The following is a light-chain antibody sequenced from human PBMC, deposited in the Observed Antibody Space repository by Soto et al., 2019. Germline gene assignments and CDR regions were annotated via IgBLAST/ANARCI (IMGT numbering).Light chain of an antibody. CDR1: SSDVGRYTY. V-gene: IGLV2-11*01. Sequence: QSVLTQPRSVSGSPGQSVTISCTGTSSDVGRYTYVSWYQQHPGKAPQLIIRDVTERPSGVPDRFSGSKSGNTASLTISGLQAEDDAEYYCRPPAGGHTSVFAIGSTDTV. CDR3: RPPAGGHTSV. J-gene: IGLJ1*01. CDR2: DVT.